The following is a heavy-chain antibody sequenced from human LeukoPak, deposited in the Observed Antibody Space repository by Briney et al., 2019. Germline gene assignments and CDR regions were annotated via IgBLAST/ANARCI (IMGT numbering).Heavy chain of an antibody. J-gene: IGHJ4*02. CDR1: GGSISSYY. V-gene: IGHV4-59*01. CDR2: IYYSGST. CDR3: ASEESSGSFDY. Sequence: PSETLSLTCTVSGGSISSYYWSWIRQPPGKGLEWIGYIYYSGSTNYNPSLKSRVTISVDTSKNQFSLKRSSVTAADTAVYYCASEESSGSFDYWGQGTLVTVSS. D-gene: IGHD3-10*01.